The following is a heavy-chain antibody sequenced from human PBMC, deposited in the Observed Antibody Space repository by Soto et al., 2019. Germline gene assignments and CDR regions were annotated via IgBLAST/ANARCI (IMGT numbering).Heavy chain of an antibody. D-gene: IGHD3-16*01. CDR1: GFTVSNNF. Sequence: VQLVESGGGLIQAGGSLRLSCAVSGFTVSNNFMMWVRQAPGKGLEWVSLIYSGGSISYADSVKGRFTISRDGSMNMLYLQRNSLTAEDTAVYYCAGDGNGQRGSPHWGQGTLVTVSS. CDR2: IYSGGSI. CDR3: AGDGNGQRGSPH. V-gene: IGHV3-53*02. J-gene: IGHJ4*02.